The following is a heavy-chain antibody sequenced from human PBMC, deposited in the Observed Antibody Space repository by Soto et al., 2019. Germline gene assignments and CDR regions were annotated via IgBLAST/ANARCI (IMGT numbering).Heavy chain of an antibody. Sequence: ASVKVSCKASGYTFTNYGISWVRQAPGQRLEWMGWINAGNGNTKYSQKFQGRVTMTTDTSTSTAYMELRSLRSDDTAVYYCARGTTVATGNYWGQGTLVTVSS. V-gene: IGHV1-18*01. D-gene: IGHD4-17*01. CDR1: GYTFTNYG. CDR2: INAGNGNT. CDR3: ARGTTVATGNY. J-gene: IGHJ4*02.